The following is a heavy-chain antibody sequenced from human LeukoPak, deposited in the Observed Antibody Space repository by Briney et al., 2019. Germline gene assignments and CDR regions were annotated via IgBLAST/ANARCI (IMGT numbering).Heavy chain of an antibody. CDR2: ISGSGGST. D-gene: IGHD5-18*01. V-gene: IGHV3-23*01. Sequence: SGGSLRLSCAASGFTFSSYGMSWVRQAPGKGLEWVSTISGSGGSTYYADSVKGRFTISRDNSKNTLYLQMNSLRAEDTAVYYCAKDLRVDTTMVNFDYWGQGTLVTVSS. CDR3: AKDLRVDTTMVNFDY. CDR1: GFTFSSYG. J-gene: IGHJ4*02.